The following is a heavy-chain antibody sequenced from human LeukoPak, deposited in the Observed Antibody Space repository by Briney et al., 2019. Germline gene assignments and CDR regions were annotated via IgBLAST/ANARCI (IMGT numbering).Heavy chain of an antibody. J-gene: IGHJ4*02. CDR1: GDSISSSSYY. CDR2: LYYSGST. D-gene: IGHD4-17*01. CDR3: ARGRGDYGLNYFDY. V-gene: IGHV4-39*01. Sequence: SETLSLTCTVSGDSISSSSYYWGWIRQPPGKGLEWFGSLYYSGSTYYNQSLMSRVTMSVDTSKNQFSLKLSSVTAADTAVYYCARGRGDYGLNYFDYWGQGTLVTVSS.